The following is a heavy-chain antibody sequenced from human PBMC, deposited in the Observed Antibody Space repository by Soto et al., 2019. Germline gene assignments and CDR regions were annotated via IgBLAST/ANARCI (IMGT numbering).Heavy chain of an antibody. CDR2: MNPNSGNT. J-gene: IGHJ4*02. V-gene: IGHV1-8*01. D-gene: IGHD1-26*01. CDR1: GYTFTSYD. CDR3: AKDLKPDGRWEIDC. Sequence: ASVKVSCKASGYTFTSYDINWVRQATGQGLEWMGWMNPNSGNTGYAQKFQGRVTMTRNTSISTAYMELSSLRSEDTAVYYCAKDLKPDGRWEIDCWGQGTLVTVSS.